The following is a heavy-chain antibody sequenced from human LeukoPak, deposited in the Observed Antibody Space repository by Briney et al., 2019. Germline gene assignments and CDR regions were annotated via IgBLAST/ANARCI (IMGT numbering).Heavy chain of an antibody. Sequence: SETLSLTCIVSGGSNNTSNYYWGCIRQPPGNGLEWIGTIYYSGSTYYNPSLKSRVTISADTSKNQFSLKLSSVTAADTAVYYCARGPHYYGSGSYFDYWGQGTLVTVSS. CDR3: ARGPHYYGSGSYFDY. CDR2: IYYSGST. V-gene: IGHV4-39*07. D-gene: IGHD3-10*01. J-gene: IGHJ4*02. CDR1: GGSNNTSNYY.